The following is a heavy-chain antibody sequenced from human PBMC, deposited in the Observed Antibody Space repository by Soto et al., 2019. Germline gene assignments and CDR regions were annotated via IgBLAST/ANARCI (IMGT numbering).Heavy chain of an antibody. J-gene: IGHJ4*02. Sequence: SETLSLTCGVSGGSLSGATYSWNWIRQPPGKGLEWIGYIFPSGTTYYNPSLKSRVTTSIDVSKNQFSLSLRSLTAADTAVYYCARSREFDYWSQGTLVTVSS. CDR3: ARSREFDY. CDR2: IFPSGTT. CDR1: GGSLSGATYS. V-gene: IGHV4-30-2*01.